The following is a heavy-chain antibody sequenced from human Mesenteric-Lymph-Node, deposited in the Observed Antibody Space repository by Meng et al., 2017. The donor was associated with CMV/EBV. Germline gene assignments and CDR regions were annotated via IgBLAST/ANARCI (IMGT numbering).Heavy chain of an antibody. CDR2: IRSGGGDI. V-gene: IGHV3-21*01. CDR3: ARDRTNTWFDAYDV. Sequence: GESLKISCAASGFSFSSYSMNWVRQAPGKGLEWVSSIRSGGGDIFYADSVQGRFTISRDNAKNSLYLQMNSLRAEDTAIYYCARDRTNTWFDAYDVWGQGTMVTVSS. CDR1: GFSFSSYS. D-gene: IGHD3-9*01. J-gene: IGHJ3*01.